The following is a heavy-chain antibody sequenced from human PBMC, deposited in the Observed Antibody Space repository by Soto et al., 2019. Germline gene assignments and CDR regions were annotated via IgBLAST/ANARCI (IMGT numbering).Heavy chain of an antibody. J-gene: IGHJ5*02. CDR2: IIPIFGTA. Sequence: SVKVSCKASGGTFSSYAISWVRQAPGQGLEWMGGIIPIFGTANYAQKFQGRVTITADESTSTAYMELSSLRSEDTAVYYCARENCSGGSCYGWGWFDPWGQGTLVTVS. V-gene: IGHV1-69*13. CDR1: GGTFSSYA. D-gene: IGHD2-15*01. CDR3: ARENCSGGSCYGWGWFDP.